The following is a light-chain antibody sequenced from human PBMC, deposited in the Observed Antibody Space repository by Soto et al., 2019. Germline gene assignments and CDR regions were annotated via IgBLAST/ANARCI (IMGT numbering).Light chain of an antibody. Sequence: AIQMTQSPSSLSASVGDRVTITCRASQDIRNELGWYQQKPGKAPKLLTFAASTLQSGVPSRFSGSGSGTDFTLTISRLQPEDFATYYCLQDYNYPWTFGQGTKVDIK. CDR3: LQDYNYPWT. J-gene: IGKJ1*01. CDR2: AAS. CDR1: QDIRNE. V-gene: IGKV1-6*01.